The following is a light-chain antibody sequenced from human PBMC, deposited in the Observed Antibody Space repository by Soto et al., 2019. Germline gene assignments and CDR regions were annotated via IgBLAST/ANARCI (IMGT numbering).Light chain of an antibody. J-gene: IGLJ2*01. CDR2: DVS. CDR3: SSYTTSSTLI. CDR1: SSDVGGYKY. Sequence: QSVLTQPASVSGSPGQSIAISCTGTSSDVGGYKYVSWYQKYPGKAPKLIIYDVSNRPSGVSNRFYGSKSGNTASLTISGLQAEDEADYYCSSYTTSSTLIFGGGTKLTVL. V-gene: IGLV2-14*01.